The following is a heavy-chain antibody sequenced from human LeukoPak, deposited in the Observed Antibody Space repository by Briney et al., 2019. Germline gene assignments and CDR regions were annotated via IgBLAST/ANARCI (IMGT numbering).Heavy chain of an antibody. CDR3: AKVGSYYSYNAFDI. J-gene: IGHJ3*02. V-gene: IGHV3-30*18. D-gene: IGHD1-26*01. CDR1: GFTFSSYG. Sequence: GGSLRLSCAASGFTFSSYGMHWVRQAPGKGLEWVAVISYDGSNKYYADSVKGRFTISRDNSKNTLYLQMNSLRAEDTAVYYCAKVGSYYSYNAFDIWGQGTMVTVSS. CDR2: ISYDGSNK.